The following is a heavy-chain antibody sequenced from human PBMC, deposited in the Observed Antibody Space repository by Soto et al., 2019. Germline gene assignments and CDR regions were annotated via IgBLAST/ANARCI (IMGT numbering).Heavy chain of an antibody. CDR3: AREDVYSSSSRGFDY. CDR2: IHYSGTT. V-gene: IGHV4-59*01. D-gene: IGHD6-13*01. CDR1: GTSISSYY. Sequence: PSETLSLTCTVSGTSISSYYWSWIRQPPGKGLEWIANIHYSGTTNYSPSLKSRVTISVDTSKNQISLKLSSVTAADTAVYYCAREDVYSSSSRGFDYWGQGTLVTVSS. J-gene: IGHJ4*02.